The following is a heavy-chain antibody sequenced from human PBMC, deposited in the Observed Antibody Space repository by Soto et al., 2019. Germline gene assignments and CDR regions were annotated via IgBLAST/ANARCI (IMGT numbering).Heavy chain of an antibody. D-gene: IGHD4-17*01. V-gene: IGHV3-7*01. J-gene: IGHJ4*02. CDR3: ARSPYGDYGDYFDY. CDR1: GFTFSSFW. Sequence: EVQLVESGGSLVQPGGSLRLSCAASGFTFSSFWMSWVRQAPGKGLEWVANIKQDGSEKYYVDSVRGRFSISRDNAKKSLFLQMNSLRAEDTAVYYCARSPYGDYGDYFDYWGQGTLVTVSS. CDR2: IKQDGSEK.